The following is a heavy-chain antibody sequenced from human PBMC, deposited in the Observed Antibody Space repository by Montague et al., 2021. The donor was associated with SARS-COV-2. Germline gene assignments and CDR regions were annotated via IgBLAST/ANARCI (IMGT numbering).Heavy chain of an antibody. V-gene: IGHV3-48*04. CDR2: ISSSTNII. Sequence: SLRLSCAASGFTFSSYSVNWVRQAPGKGLKWISYISSSTNIIYYADSVKGRFTISRDNARNSLYLQMNSQRVDDTAVYYCAKDLVLRAARPDALDVWGQGTVVTVPS. CDR1: GFTFSSYS. D-gene: IGHD6-6*01. J-gene: IGHJ3*01. CDR3: AKDLVLRAARPDALDV.